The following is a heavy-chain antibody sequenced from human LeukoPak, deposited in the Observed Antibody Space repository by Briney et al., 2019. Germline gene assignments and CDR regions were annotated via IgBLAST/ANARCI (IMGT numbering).Heavy chain of an antibody. Sequence: PGGSLRLSCAASGFSVSSNYMTWVRQAPGKGLEWVSVIYTGGSTYYADSVKGRFTISRDKSKNTLYLQINSLRVEDTAVYYCARDYYYDSSGPGPMDVRGQGTTVTVPS. J-gene: IGHJ6*02. CDR1: GFSVSSNY. D-gene: IGHD3-22*01. CDR3: ARDYYYDSSGPGPMDV. V-gene: IGHV3-66*02. CDR2: IYTGGST.